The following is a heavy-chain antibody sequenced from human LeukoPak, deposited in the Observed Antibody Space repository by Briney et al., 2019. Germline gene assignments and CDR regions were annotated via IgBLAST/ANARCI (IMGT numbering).Heavy chain of an antibody. CDR1: GFTFTNYW. D-gene: IGHD6-13*01. CDR3: ARRDGYSTSNPYFQH. Sequence: GGSLRLSCAASGFTFTNYWMNWVRQAPGKGLEWVASIKQDGSEKYYVDSVKGRFTISRDNAKNSLYLQMNSLRAEDTAVYYCARRDGYSTSNPYFQHWGQGTLVTVSS. CDR2: IKQDGSEK. J-gene: IGHJ1*01. V-gene: IGHV3-7*01.